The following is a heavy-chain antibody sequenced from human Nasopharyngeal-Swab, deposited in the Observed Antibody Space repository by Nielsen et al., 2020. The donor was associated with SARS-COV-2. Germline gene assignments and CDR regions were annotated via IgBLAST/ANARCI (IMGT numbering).Heavy chain of an antibody. Sequence: SQTLSLTCAVYGGSFSGYYWSWIRQPPGKGLEWIGEINHSGSTNYNPSLKSRVTISVDTSKNQFSLKLSSVTAADPAVYYCARVNWVDAFDIWGQGTMVTVSS. D-gene: IGHD7-27*01. V-gene: IGHV4-34*01. CDR1: GGSFSGYY. J-gene: IGHJ3*02. CDR3: ARVNWVDAFDI. CDR2: INHSGST.